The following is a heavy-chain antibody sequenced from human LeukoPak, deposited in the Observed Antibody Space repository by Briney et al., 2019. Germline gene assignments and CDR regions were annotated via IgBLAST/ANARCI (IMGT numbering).Heavy chain of an antibody. D-gene: IGHD2-2*02. V-gene: IGHV4-34*01. CDR3: ARGRARYCSSTSCYSWVEDWFDP. CDR2: INHSGST. CDR1: GGSFSGYY. Sequence: PSETLSLTCAVYGGSFSGYYWSWIRQPPGKGLEWIGEINHSGSTNYNPSLKSRVTISVDTSKNQFSLKLSSVTAADTAVYYCARGRARYCSSTSCYSWVEDWFDPWGQGTLVTVSS. J-gene: IGHJ5*02.